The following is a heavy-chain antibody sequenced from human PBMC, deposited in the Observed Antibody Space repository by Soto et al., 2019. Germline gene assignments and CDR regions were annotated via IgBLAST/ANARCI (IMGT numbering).Heavy chain of an antibody. CDR1: GGSISSGGYY. CDR3: ARAGRIVGDFDY. V-gene: IGHV4-31*03. J-gene: IGHJ4*02. Sequence: QVQLQESGPGLVKPSQTLSLTCTISGGSISSGGYYWSWIRQHPGKGLEWIGYIYYSGSTYYNPSLKRRVTQSEDPSKNQFSLKLSSVTAADTVVYYCARAGRIVGDFDYWGQGALVTVSS. CDR2: IYYSGST. D-gene: IGHD3-16*02.